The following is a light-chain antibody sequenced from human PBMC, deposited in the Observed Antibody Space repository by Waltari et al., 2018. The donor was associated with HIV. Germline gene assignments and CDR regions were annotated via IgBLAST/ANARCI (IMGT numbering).Light chain of an antibody. CDR1: QTLLYSSNNKNY. V-gene: IGKV4-1*01. J-gene: IGKJ4*01. CDR2: WAS. Sequence: DILMTQYPDSLAVSLGERATINCKSRQTLLYSSNNKNYLAWYQHKPGQPPKLLIYWASTRQSGVPDRFSVSGSGTNFTLTINRLQTEDVATYYCQQYYRTPLTFGGGTKVGLK. CDR3: QQYYRTPLT.